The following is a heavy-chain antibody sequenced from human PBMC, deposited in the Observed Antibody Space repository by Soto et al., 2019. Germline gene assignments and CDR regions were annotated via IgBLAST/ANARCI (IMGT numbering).Heavy chain of an antibody. CDR2: IIPIFGTA. CDR1: GGTFSSYA. J-gene: IGHJ6*02. V-gene: IGHV1-69*13. CDR3: ATVLYDILTGYYTSGMDV. D-gene: IGHD3-9*01. Sequence: SVKVSCKASGGTFSSYAISWVRQAPGQGLEWMGGIIPIFGTANYAQKFQGRVTITADESTSTAYMELSSLRSEDTAVYYCATVLYDILTGYYTSGMDVWGQGTTVTVSS.